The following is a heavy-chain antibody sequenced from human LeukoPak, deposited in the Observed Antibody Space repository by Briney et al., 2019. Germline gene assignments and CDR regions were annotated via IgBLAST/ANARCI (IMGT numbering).Heavy chain of an antibody. D-gene: IGHD6-13*01. J-gene: IGHJ5*02. CDR2: ISTSGDST. Sequence: GGSLRLSCAASGFTFSNYAMSWVRQAPGKGLEWVSAISTSGDSTYYADSVKGRFTISRDNSKNTLYLQMNSLRTEDTAVYYCARGDKQLVFNRNKGGFDPWGQGTLVTVSS. CDR3: ARGDKQLVFNRNKGGFDP. CDR1: GFTFSNYA. V-gene: IGHV3-23*01.